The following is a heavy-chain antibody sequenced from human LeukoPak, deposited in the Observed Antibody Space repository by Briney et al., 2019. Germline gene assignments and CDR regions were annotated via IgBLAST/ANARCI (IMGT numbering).Heavy chain of an antibody. CDR1: GFTFSSYA. CDR3: VLLWFGTPFDP. D-gene: IGHD3-10*01. CDR2: ISGSGGST. J-gene: IGHJ5*02. V-gene: IGHV3-23*01. Sequence: GGSLRLSCAAPGFTFSSYAMSWARQAPGKGLEWVSAISGSGGSTYYADSVKGRFTISRDNSKNTLYLQMNSLRAEDTAVYYCVLLWFGTPFDPWGQGTLVTVSS.